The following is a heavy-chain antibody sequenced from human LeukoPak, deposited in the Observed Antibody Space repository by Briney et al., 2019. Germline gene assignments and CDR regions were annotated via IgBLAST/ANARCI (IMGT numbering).Heavy chain of an antibody. V-gene: IGHV3-33*08. J-gene: IGHJ4*02. D-gene: IGHD1-26*01. Sequence: GGSLRLSCAASGFIVSSNYMSWVRQAPGKGLEWVAVIWYDGSNEYYADSVKGRFTIFRDNSKNTLHLQMNSLRAEDTAVYYCARPLVGDALDYWGQGTLVTVSS. CDR3: ARPLVGDALDY. CDR2: IWYDGSNE. CDR1: GFIVSSNY.